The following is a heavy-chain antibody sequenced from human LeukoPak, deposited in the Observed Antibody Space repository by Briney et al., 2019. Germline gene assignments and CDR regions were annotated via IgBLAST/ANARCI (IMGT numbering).Heavy chain of an antibody. Sequence: PGGSLRLSCAASGFIFTTYGMNWVRQAPGKGLEWVSHISSSSDSIYYADSVRGRFTVSRDNTKNSLYLQMNSLRAEDTAVYYCAGEGSGWLPNYWGQETLVTVSS. CDR3: AGEGSGWLPNY. J-gene: IGHJ4*02. CDR1: GFIFTTYG. D-gene: IGHD6-19*01. CDR2: ISSSSDSI. V-gene: IGHV3-48*04.